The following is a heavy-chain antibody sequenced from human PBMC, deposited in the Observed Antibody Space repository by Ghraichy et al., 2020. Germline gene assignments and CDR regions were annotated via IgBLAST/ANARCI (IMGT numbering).Heavy chain of an antibody. V-gene: IGHV3-66*01. J-gene: IGHJ4*02. D-gene: IGHD5-12*01. CDR3: SRSVGVATIWGYYFDY. CDR1: GFTFSSNY. Sequence: GGSLRLSCAASGFTFSSNYMSWVRQAPGKGLEWVSVIYSGGSTYYADSVKGRFTISRDNSKNTLYLQMNSLRAEDTAVYYCSRSVGVATIWGYYFDYWGQGTLVTVSS. CDR2: IYSGGST.